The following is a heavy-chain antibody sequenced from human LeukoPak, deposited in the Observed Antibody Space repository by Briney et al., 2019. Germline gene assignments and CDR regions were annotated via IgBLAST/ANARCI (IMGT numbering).Heavy chain of an antibody. CDR3: ARHTRSRPFDY. D-gene: IGHD6-13*01. CDR1: GYTFSSYW. J-gene: IGHJ4*02. CDR2: IYPGDSET. Sequence: GESLKISCKGSGYTFSSYWIGFVRQMPGKGLEWVGIIYPGDSETRYSSSFQGQDTISADKSISTAYLQWSSLKASDTAMYYCARHTRSRPFDYWGQGTLVTVSS. V-gene: IGHV5-51*01.